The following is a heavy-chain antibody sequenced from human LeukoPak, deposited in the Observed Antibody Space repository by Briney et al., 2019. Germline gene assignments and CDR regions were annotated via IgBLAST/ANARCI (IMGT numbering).Heavy chain of an antibody. CDR1: RFTFSSYA. Sequence: PGGPLRLSCAASRFTFSSYAMHWVRQAPGKGLEWVAVISYDGSNKYYADSVKGRFTISRDNSKNTLYLQMNSLRAEDTAVYYCARERSEGFDYWGQGTLVTVSS. V-gene: IGHV3-30-3*01. CDR2: ISYDGSNK. CDR3: ARERSEGFDY. J-gene: IGHJ4*02. D-gene: IGHD6-25*01.